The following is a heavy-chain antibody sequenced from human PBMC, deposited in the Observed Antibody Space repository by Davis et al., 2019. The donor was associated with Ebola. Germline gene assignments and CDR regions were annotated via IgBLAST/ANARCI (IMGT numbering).Heavy chain of an antibody. D-gene: IGHD4-11*01. CDR2: IHTSGST. Sequence: SETLSLTCTVSAGSVIGFYWSWIRQSAGKGLEYIGRIHTSGSTIYNPSLKSRITMSVDTSKNQFSLRLTSVTAADTAVYYCARTTVTTHYYYYYMDVWGKGTTVTVSS. J-gene: IGHJ6*03. CDR1: AGSVIGFY. V-gene: IGHV4-4*07. CDR3: ARTTVTTHYYYYYMDV.